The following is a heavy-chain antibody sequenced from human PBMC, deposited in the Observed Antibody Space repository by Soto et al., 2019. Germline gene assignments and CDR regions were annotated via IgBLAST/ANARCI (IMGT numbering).Heavy chain of an antibody. CDR2: ISAYNGNT. D-gene: IGHD2-8*01. CDR1: GYTFTSYG. Sequence: GASVKVSCKASGYTFTSYGISWVRQAPGQGLEWMGWISAYNGNTNYAQKLQGRVTMTTDTSTSTAYMELRSLRSDDTAVYYCARDLRCTNGVCYSKRMDWYFDLWGRGTLVTVSS. CDR3: ARDLRCTNGVCYSKRMDWYFDL. J-gene: IGHJ2*01. V-gene: IGHV1-18*01.